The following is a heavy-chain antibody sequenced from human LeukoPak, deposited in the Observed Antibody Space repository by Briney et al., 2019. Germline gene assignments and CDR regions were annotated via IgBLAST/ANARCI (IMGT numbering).Heavy chain of an antibody. CDR2: ISYDGSNK. J-gene: IGHJ6*03. Sequence: QPGGSLRLSCEVSGFAFSTYAFHWVRQAPGKGLEWVAVISYDGSNKYYADSVKGRFTISRDNSKNTLYLQMNSLRAEDTAVYYCAKDRIAGTVDYYYYMDVWGKGTTVTVSS. CDR1: GFAFSTYA. D-gene: IGHD6-13*01. V-gene: IGHV3-30*18. CDR3: AKDRIAGTVDYYYYMDV.